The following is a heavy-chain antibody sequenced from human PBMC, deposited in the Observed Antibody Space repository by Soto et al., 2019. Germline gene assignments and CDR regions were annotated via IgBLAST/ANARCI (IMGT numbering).Heavy chain of an antibody. J-gene: IGHJ4*02. CDR2: IYYSGST. CDR3: ARDGSHCSSTSCSYYFDY. V-gene: IGHV4-31*02. CDR1: GGSISSGGYY. Sequence: SETLSLTCTVSGGSISSGGYYWSWIRQHPGKGLEWIGYIYYSGSTYYNPSLKSRVTISVDTSKNQFSLKLSSVTAADTAVYYCARDGSHCSSTSCSYYFDYWGQGTLVTVSS. D-gene: IGHD2-2*01.